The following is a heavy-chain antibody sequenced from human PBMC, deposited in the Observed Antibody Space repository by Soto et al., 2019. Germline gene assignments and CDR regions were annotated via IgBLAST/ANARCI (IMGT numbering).Heavy chain of an antibody. CDR2: INWNGGST. J-gene: IGHJ4*02. CDR1: GFTFDDYG. CDR3: ARHSRYCSGGSCYSAGYFDY. D-gene: IGHD2-15*01. V-gene: IGHV3-20*01. Sequence: GGSLRLSCAASGFTFDDYGMSWVRQAPGKGLEWVSGINWNGGSTGYADSLKGRFTISRDNAKNSLYLQMNSLRAEDTALYHCARHSRYCSGGSCYSAGYFDYWGQGTLVTVSS.